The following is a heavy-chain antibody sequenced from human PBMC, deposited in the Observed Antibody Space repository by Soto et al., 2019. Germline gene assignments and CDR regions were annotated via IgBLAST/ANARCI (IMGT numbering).Heavy chain of an antibody. D-gene: IGHD6-6*01. V-gene: IGHV3-21*01. J-gene: IGHJ6*02. CDR3: AREAGEAARWPYGMDV. CDR2: ISSSSSYI. Sequence: GGSLRLSCAASGFTFSSYSMNWVRQAPGKGLEWVSSISSSSSYIYYADSVKGRFTISRDNAKNTLYLQMNSLRAEDTAVYYCAREAGEAARWPYGMDVWGQGTTVTVSS. CDR1: GFTFSSYS.